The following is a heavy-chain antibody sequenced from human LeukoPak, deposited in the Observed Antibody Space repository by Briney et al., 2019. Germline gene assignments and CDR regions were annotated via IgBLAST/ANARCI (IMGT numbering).Heavy chain of an antibody. J-gene: IGHJ4*02. V-gene: IGHV3-74*01. Sequence: GGSLRLSCAGSGFRFSSHWLHWVRQVPGKGLEWVARITGDGIAINYADSVKGRFTISRDNAKNTVYLQMNSLRVEDTAVFYCARGGTPFYWGRGTPVTVSS. CDR3: ARGGTPFY. CDR1: GFRFSSHW. CDR2: ITGDGIAI. D-gene: IGHD1-1*01.